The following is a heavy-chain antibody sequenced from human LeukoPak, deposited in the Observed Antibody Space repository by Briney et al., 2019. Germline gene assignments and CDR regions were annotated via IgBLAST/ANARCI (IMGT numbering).Heavy chain of an antibody. D-gene: IGHD6-6*01. Sequence: GGSLRLSCAASGFTFDDYAMHWVRQAPGKGLEWVSGISWNSGSIGYADSVKGRFTISRDNAKNSLYLQMNSLRAEDTALYYCAKGSSSSRGGVDYWGQGTLVTVSS. CDR1: GFTFDDYA. CDR3: AKGSSSSRGGVDY. V-gene: IGHV3-9*01. J-gene: IGHJ4*02. CDR2: ISWNSGSI.